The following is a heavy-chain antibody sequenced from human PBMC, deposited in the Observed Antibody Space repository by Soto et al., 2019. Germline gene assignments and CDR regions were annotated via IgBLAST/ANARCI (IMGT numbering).Heavy chain of an antibody. V-gene: IGHV3-30-3*01. D-gene: IGHD3-3*01. J-gene: IGHJ4*02. CDR1: GFTFSSYV. Sequence: TGGSLRLSCAASGFTFSSYVMHWVRQAPGKGLEWVAVISYDGSNKYYADSVKGRFTISRDNSKNTLYLQLNSLRAEDTAVYYCARDKRDLRFLEWSYYFDYWGQGTLVTVSS. CDR3: ARDKRDLRFLEWSYYFDY. CDR2: ISYDGSNK.